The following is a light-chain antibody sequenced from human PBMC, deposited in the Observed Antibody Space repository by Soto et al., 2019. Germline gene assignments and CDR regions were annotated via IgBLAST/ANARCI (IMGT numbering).Light chain of an antibody. CDR2: AAS. CDR3: QNYNSARVT. J-gene: IGKJ4*01. CDR1: QGISNS. Sequence: DIQMTQSPSSLSASVGDRVTITCRASQGISNSLAWYQQNAGKSPKLLIYAASNLQSGVPSRFSGSGSGTDFSLTISSLQLEDVATYYCQNYNSARVTFGGGTKVEIK. V-gene: IGKV1-27*01.